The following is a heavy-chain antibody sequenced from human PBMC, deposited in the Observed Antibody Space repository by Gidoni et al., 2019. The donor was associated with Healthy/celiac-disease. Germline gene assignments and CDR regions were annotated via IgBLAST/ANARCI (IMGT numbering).Heavy chain of an antibody. CDR2: INHSGST. V-gene: IGHV4-34*01. CDR1: GGSFSGYY. CDR3: ARGKIVGATGGDAFDI. Sequence: QVQLQQWGAGLFKPSETLSLTCAVYGGSFSGYYWSWIRQPPGKGLEWIGEINHSGSTNYNPSLKSRVTISVDTSKNQFSLKLSSVTAADTAVYYCARGKIVGATGGDAFDIWGQGTMVTVSS. D-gene: IGHD1-26*01. J-gene: IGHJ3*02.